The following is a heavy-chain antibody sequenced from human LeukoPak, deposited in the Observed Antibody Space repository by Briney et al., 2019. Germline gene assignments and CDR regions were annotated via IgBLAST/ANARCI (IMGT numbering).Heavy chain of an antibody. Sequence: PGGSLTLSCTASGFTFGDYAMSWFRQAPGKGLEWVGFIRSKAYGGTTEYAASVKGRFTISRDDSKSIAYLQMNSLKTEDTAVYYCTREAAGLTGTRGFDYWGQGTLVTVSS. CDR2: IRSKAYGGTT. V-gene: IGHV3-49*03. CDR3: TREAAGLTGTRGFDY. CDR1: GFTFGDYA. J-gene: IGHJ4*02. D-gene: IGHD3-9*01.